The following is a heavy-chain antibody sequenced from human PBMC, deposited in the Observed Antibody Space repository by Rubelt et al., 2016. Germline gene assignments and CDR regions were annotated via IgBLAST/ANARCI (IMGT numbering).Heavy chain of an antibody. D-gene: IGHD5-12*01. CDR3: ARGVSGLRLIYWYFDL. Sequence: QVQLQESGPGLVKPSETLSLTCTVSGYSISSGYYWGWIRQPPGKGLEWIGSIYHSGSTYYNPSLKSRVTISVDTSKNQFSLKLSSVTAADTAVYYCARGVSGLRLIYWYFDLWGRGTLVTVSS. V-gene: IGHV4-38-2*02. J-gene: IGHJ2*01. CDR1: GYSISSGYY. CDR2: IYHSGST.